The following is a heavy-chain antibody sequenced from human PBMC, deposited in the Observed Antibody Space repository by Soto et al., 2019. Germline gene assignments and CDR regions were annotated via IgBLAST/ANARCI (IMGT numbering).Heavy chain of an antibody. Sequence: SETLSLTCTVSGGSISSYYWSWIRQPPGKGLEWIGYIYYSGSTNYNPSLKSRVTISVDTSKNQFSLKLSSVTAADTAVYYCARDLPYRAAYMDVWGKGTTVTVSS. V-gene: IGHV4-59*01. CDR3: ARDLPYRAAYMDV. CDR1: GGSISSYY. D-gene: IGHD1-26*01. CDR2: IYYSGST. J-gene: IGHJ6*03.